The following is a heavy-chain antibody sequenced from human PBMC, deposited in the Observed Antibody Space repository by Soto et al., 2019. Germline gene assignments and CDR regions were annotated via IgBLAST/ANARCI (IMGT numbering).Heavy chain of an antibody. CDR2: IHPSGDT. D-gene: IGHD3-16*01. CDR3: SRGRDPHTGGRT. V-gene: IGHV4-34*02. CDR1: SGSFSTYY. J-gene: IGHJ5*02. Sequence: QVQLQQWGAGLLKPSETLSLTCAVDSGSFSTYYCSWTRQPPGKGLEWIGEIHPSGDTDYNPSLSKXXTISLDTSKNQFSLKLTSVTAAATAVYFCSRGRDPHTGGRTWGQGTLVTVSS.